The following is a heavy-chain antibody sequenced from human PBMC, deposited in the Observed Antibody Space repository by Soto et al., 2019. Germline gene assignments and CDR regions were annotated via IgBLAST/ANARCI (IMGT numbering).Heavy chain of an antibody. CDR2: IGGSGVST. J-gene: IGHJ6*02. D-gene: IGHD3-22*01. CDR1: GFTFSSYA. CDR3: AKDPYYYDTSEMDV. Sequence: GGSLRLSCAASGFTFSSYAMSWVRQAPGKGLEWVSAIGGSGVSTYYADSVKGRFTISRDNSKNTLFLQMNSLRAEDTAVYYCAKDPYYYDTSEMDVWGQGTTITF. V-gene: IGHV3-23*01.